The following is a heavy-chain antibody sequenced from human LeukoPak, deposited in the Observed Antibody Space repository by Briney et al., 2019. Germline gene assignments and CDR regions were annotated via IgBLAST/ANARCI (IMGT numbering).Heavy chain of an antibody. V-gene: IGHV3-33*01. CDR2: IWYDGSNK. Sequence: HPGRSLRLSCAASGFTFSSYGMHWVRQAPGKGLEWVAVIWYDGSNKYYADSVKGRSTISRDNSKNTLYLQMNSLRAEDTAVYYCARDGRDYYYYGMDVWGQGTTVTVSS. D-gene: IGHD2-15*01. CDR1: GFTFSSYG. J-gene: IGHJ6*02. CDR3: ARDGRDYYYYGMDV.